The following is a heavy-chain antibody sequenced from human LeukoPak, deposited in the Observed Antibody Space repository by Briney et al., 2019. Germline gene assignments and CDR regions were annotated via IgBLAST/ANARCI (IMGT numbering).Heavy chain of an antibody. CDR2: IYYSGST. V-gene: IGHV4-59*01. Sequence: PSETLSLTCTVSGGSISSYYWSWIRQPPGKGLEWIGYIYYSGSTNYNPSLKSQVTISVDTSKNQFSLKLSSVTAADTAVYYCARTEGPTDYGDYFDYWGQGTLVTVSS. CDR3: ARTEGPTDYGDYFDY. D-gene: IGHD4-17*01. CDR1: GGSISSYY. J-gene: IGHJ4*02.